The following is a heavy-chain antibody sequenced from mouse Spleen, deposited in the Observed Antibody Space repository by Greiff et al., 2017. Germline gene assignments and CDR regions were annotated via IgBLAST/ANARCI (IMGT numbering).Heavy chain of an antibody. Sequence: EVKLQESGPGLVKPSQSLSLTCSVTGYSITSGYYWNWIRQFPGNKLEWMGYISYDGSNNYNPSLKNRISITRDTSKNQFFLKLNSVTTEDTATYYCARELNWDYFDYWGQGTTLTVSS. CDR2: ISYDGSN. CDR3: ARELNWDYFDY. V-gene: IGHV3-6*01. J-gene: IGHJ2*01. D-gene: IGHD4-1*01. CDR1: GYSITSGYY.